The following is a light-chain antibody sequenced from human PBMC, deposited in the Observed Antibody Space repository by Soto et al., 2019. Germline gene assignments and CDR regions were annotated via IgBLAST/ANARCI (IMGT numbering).Light chain of an antibody. CDR1: PGMTNY. Sequence: DIQRTQSPSSLSASVGDRVTITCQASPGMTNYLNWYQQKPGKAPKLLIYCASNLETGVPSRFSGSGSGTDFTFTIRSLKAEDIATYFWQQYDSLFTFGQGTRLEIK. J-gene: IGKJ5*01. CDR3: QQYDSLFT. V-gene: IGKV1-33*01. CDR2: CAS.